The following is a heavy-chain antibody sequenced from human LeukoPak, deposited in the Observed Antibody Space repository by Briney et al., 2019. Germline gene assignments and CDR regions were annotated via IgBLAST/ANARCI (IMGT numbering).Heavy chain of an antibody. CDR2: IYYSGST. CDR3: ARGGTGFDY. D-gene: IGHD1-1*01. Sequence: SETLSLTCTVSGGSISSYYWSWFRQPLGKGLEWIGYIYYSGSTNYNPSLKSRVTISVDTSKNQFSLKLSSVTAADTAVYYCARGGTGFDYWGQGTLVTVSS. CDR1: GGSISSYY. V-gene: IGHV4-59*01. J-gene: IGHJ4*02.